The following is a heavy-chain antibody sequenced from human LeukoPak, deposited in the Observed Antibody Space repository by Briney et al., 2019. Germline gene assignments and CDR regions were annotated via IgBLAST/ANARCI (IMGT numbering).Heavy chain of an antibody. J-gene: IGHJ4*02. CDR2: IYYSGST. CDR3: ARGPRGGNELWVY. D-gene: IGHD3-10*01. V-gene: IGHV4-59*01. Sequence: KPSETLSLTCTVSGGSISSYYWSWIRQPPGKGLEWIGYIYYSGSTNYNPSLKSGVTISVDTSKNQFSLKLSSVTAADTAVYYCARGPRGGNELWVYWGQGTLVTVSS. CDR1: GGSISSYY.